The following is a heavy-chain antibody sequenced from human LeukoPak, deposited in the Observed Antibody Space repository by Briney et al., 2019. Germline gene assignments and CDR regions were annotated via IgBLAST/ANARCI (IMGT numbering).Heavy chain of an antibody. Sequence: GGSLRLSCAASGFTFSSYAMHWVRQAPGKGLEWVAVISSDGSNKYYADSVKGRFTISRANSKNTLYLQMNGLRAEDTAVYYCARDRHYSSWYYFDYWGQGTLVTVSS. CDR3: ARDRHYSSWYYFDY. CDR2: ISSDGSNK. V-gene: IGHV3-30*04. CDR1: GFTFSSYA. J-gene: IGHJ4*02. D-gene: IGHD6-13*01.